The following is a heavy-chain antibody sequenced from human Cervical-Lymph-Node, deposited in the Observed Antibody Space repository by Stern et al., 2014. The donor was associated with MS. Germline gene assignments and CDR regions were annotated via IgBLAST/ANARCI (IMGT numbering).Heavy chain of an antibody. V-gene: IGHV1-69*01. D-gene: IGHD6-13*01. CDR3: TRHQEGIAAN. CDR1: GGTFSSFA. Sequence: VQLVQSGAEVKKPGSSVKVSCKASGGTFSSFAISWVRQAPGQGLEWLGGIILLFGTANYAQRFQGRVTFSADASTSTAYMELSSLRSDDTAVYYCTRHQEGIAANWGQGTLVTVSS. CDR2: IILLFGTA. J-gene: IGHJ4*02.